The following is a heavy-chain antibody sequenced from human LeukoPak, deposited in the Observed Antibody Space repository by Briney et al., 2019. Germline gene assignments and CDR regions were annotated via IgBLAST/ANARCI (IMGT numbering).Heavy chain of an antibody. D-gene: IGHD3-10*01. J-gene: IGHJ2*01. Sequence: PGRSLRLSCAASGFIVSSYGMSWVRQAPGKGLEWVSAISDSGGSTYYADSVKGRFTISRDNSKNTLYLQMNSLRAEDAATYYCAKDRGSPGWYFDLWGRGTLVTVSS. V-gene: IGHV3-23*01. CDR2: ISDSGGST. CDR1: GFIVSSYG. CDR3: AKDRGSPGWYFDL.